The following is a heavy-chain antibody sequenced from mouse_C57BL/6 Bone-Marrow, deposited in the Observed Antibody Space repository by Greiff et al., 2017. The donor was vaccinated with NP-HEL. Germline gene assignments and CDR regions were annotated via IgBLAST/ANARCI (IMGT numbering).Heavy chain of an antibody. CDR1: GYTFTSYW. CDR3: ARSDY. J-gene: IGHJ4*01. Sequence: QVQLRKAGAELVMPGASVKLSCKASGYTFTSYWMHWVKQRPGQGLEWIGEIDPSDSYTNYNQKFKGKSTLTVDKSSSTAYMQLSSLTSEDSAVYYCARSDYWGQGTSVTVSS. CDR2: IDPSDSYT. V-gene: IGHV1-69*01.